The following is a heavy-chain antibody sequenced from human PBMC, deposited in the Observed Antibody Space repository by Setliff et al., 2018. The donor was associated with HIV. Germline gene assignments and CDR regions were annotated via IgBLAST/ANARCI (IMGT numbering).Heavy chain of an antibody. J-gene: IGHJ4*02. CDR2: ITPGDGHT. V-gene: IGHV1-46*01. D-gene: IGHD3-10*01. CDR3: ARDFGGMWTFDY. Sequence: ASVKVSCKASGYAFTSDHMHWVRQAPGQGLEWVGMITPGDGHTNYEQKFQGRVTMTRDTSTTTVYMELSSLTSKDTAIYYCARDFGGMWTFDYWGQGTLVTVSS. CDR1: GYAFTSDH.